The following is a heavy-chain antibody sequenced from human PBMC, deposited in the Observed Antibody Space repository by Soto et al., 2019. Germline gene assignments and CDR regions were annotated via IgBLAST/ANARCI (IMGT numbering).Heavy chain of an antibody. Sequence: PGGSLRLSCAASGFTFSSYSMNWVRQAPGKGLEWVSYISSSSSTIYYADSVKGRFTISRDNAKNSLYLQMTSLRAEDTAVYYCARGKAYAFDIWGQGTMVTVSS. V-gene: IGHV3-48*01. CDR1: GFTFSSYS. CDR3: ARGKAYAFDI. CDR2: ISSSSSTI. J-gene: IGHJ3*02.